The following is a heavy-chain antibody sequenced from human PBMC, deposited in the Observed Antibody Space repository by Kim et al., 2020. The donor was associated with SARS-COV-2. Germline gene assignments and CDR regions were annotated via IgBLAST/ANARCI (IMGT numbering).Heavy chain of an antibody. D-gene: IGHD3-10*01. Sequence: GGSLRLSCEAFEFTFNSYWMNWVRQAPGKGPEWLANVNQYGREKHYVDSVKGRFTISRDNARNSLYLQMSSLRADDTAIYYCARDLGASGSLDFWGPGTLVSVSS. V-gene: IGHV3-7*01. CDR1: EFTFNSYW. CDR2: VNQYGREK. CDR3: ARDLGASGSLDF. J-gene: IGHJ4*02.